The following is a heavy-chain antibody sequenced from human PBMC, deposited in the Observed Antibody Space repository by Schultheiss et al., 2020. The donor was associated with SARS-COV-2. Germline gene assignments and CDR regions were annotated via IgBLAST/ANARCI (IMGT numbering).Heavy chain of an antibody. V-gene: IGHV4-59*08. CDR1: GGSIRSYY. Sequence: SETLSLTCTVSGGSIRSYYWSWIRQPPGKGLEWIGDIYYSGSTNYNPSLKSRVTISVDTSKNQFSLKLSSVTAADTAVYYCASDSTSDDSFGVWGRGTMVTVSS. CDR2: IYYSGST. J-gene: IGHJ3*01. D-gene: IGHD2-15*01. CDR3: ASDSTSDDSFGV.